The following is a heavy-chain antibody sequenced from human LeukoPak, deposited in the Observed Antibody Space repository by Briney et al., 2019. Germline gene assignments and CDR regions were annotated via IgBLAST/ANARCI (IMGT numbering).Heavy chain of an antibody. V-gene: IGHV3-30*18. D-gene: IGHD6-19*01. Sequence: PGRSLRLSCAASGSTFSAYGMHWVRQAPGKGLEWVAIISYDGTNKYYADSVKGRFTISRDNSKNTLYLQMNSLRAEDTAVYYCAKEITRPNRAVAGLNYWGQGTLVTVSS. CDR3: AKEITRPNRAVAGLNY. J-gene: IGHJ4*02. CDR2: ISYDGTNK. CDR1: GSTFSAYG.